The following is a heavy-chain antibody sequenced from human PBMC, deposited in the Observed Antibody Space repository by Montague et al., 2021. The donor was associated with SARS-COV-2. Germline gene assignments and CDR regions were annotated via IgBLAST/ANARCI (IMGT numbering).Heavy chain of an antibody. D-gene: IGHD3-10*01. CDR1: DGSISSPNW. CDR3: ARVRYYGSGTSLGMDV. CDR2: IYYAGNT. J-gene: IGHJ6*02. V-gene: IGHV4-4*02. Sequence: SETLSLTCAVSDGSISSPNWWNWVRQPPGKGLEWFGEIYYAGNTNYNPSLKSRVTISVDTSKNQFSLKLSSVTAADTAVYYCARVRYYGSGTSLGMDVWGQGTTVTVSS.